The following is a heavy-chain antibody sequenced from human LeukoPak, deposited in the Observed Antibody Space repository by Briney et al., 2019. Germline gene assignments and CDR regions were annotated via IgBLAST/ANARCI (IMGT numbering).Heavy chain of an antibody. CDR2: IKQDGSEK. J-gene: IGHJ4*02. CDR3: AKVGGYCSSTSCSPVDY. D-gene: IGHD2-2*01. V-gene: IGHV3-7*01. CDR1: GFTFSSYW. Sequence: TGGSLRLSCAASGFTFSSYWMSWVRQAPGKGLEWVANIKQDGSEKYYVDSVKGRFTISRDNAKNSLYLQMNSLRAEDTAVYYCAKVGGYCSSTSCSPVDYWGQGTLVTVSS.